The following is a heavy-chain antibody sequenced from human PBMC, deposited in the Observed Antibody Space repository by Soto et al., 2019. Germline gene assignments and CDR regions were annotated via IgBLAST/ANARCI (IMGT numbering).Heavy chain of an antibody. CDR2: ISSSSSYI. CDR3: ARDGPDIVVVVAANYGMDV. V-gene: IGHV3-21*01. Sequence: VQLVESGGGVVQPGRSLRLSCAASGFTFSSYSMNWVRQAPGKGLEWVSSISSSSSYIYYADSVKGRFTISRDNAKNSLYLQMNSLRAEDTAVYYCARDGPDIVVVVAANYGMDVWGQGTTVTVSS. D-gene: IGHD2-15*01. CDR1: GFTFSSYS. J-gene: IGHJ6*02.